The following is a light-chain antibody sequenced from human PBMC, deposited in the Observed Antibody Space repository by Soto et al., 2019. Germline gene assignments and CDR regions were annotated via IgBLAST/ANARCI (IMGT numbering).Light chain of an antibody. V-gene: IGKV3-11*01. CDR1: QSISYN. CDR3: QQRGDWPLYT. J-gene: IGKJ2*01. CDR2: DAS. Sequence: EIVLTQSPATLSLSPGERATLSCRASQSISYNLAGYQQKPGQAPRLLIYDASNRATGVPARFSGSGSGTDFTLSISSQEPEDLAVYFCQQRGDWPLYTYGQGSRLEIK.